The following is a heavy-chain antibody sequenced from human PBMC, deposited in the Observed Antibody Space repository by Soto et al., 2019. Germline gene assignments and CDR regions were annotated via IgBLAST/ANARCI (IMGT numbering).Heavy chain of an antibody. Sequence: QVQLVQSGAEVKKPGSSVKVSCKASGGTFSSYAISWVRQAPGQGLEWMGGIIPIFGTANYAQKFQGRVTITTDKSTSKAYRELSSLRSEGTAVYYCASEPEYCIGGSCCYVRWFDPWGQRTLVTVSS. D-gene: IGHD2-15*01. J-gene: IGHJ5*02. CDR3: ASEPEYCIGGSCCYVRWFDP. CDR1: GGTFSSYA. V-gene: IGHV1-69*06. CDR2: IIPIFGTA.